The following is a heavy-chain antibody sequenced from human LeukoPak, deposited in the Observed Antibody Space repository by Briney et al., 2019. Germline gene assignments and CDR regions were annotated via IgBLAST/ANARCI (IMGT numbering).Heavy chain of an antibody. CDR2: IYGGGST. D-gene: IGHD3-22*01. CDR1: GFTVISNY. CDR3: ARDANYHVSSDYYDAFDI. V-gene: IGHV3-66*01. J-gene: IGHJ3*02. Sequence: PGGSLRLSCAASGFTVISNYMSWVRQAPGKGLEWVSVIYGGGSTYYADSVKGRFTISRDNSKNTLYLQMNSLRAEDTAVYYCARDANYHVSSDYYDAFDIWGQGTMVTVSS.